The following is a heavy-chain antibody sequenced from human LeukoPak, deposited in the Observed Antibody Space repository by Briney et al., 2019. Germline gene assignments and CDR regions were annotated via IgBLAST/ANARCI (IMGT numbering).Heavy chain of an antibody. D-gene: IGHD6-19*01. CDR3: AREGSSGFQRDDAFDM. CDR1: GFTFSSYS. CDR2: ISESGSTI. V-gene: IGHV3-48*03. Sequence: GGSLRLSCTASGFTFSSYSMHWVRQAPGKGLEWVSYISESGSTIYYADSVKGRFTTSRDNAKNSLYLQMNSLRAEDTALYYCAREGSSGFQRDDAFDMWGQGTMVTVSS. J-gene: IGHJ3*02.